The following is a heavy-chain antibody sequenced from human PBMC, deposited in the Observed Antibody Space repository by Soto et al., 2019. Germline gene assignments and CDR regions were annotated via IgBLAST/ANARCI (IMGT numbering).Heavy chain of an antibody. CDR2: AYSSGST. CDR1: GGSISSSSYW. V-gene: IGHV4-39*01. Sequence: PSETLSLTCTVSGGSISSSSYWWGWIRQSPSMGLDWIGSAYSSGSTYYSPSLKSRVTISLDTSKNQFSLKMTSVTAADTAVYYCARQRHILIEARPSRPFDQWGQGTLVTVSS. J-gene: IGHJ4*02. CDR3: ARQRHILIEARPSRPFDQ. D-gene: IGHD6-6*01.